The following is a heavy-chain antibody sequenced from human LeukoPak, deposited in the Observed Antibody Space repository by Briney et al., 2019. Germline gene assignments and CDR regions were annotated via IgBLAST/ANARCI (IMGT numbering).Heavy chain of an antibody. Sequence: PSETLSLTCTLSGGSVSSGSYYWSWIRQPPGKGLEWSGYIYQSGSTKYNPSLKSRVTISVDTSKNQFSLSLSSVTAADTAVYYCARFVDDYSNWFDPWGQGTLVTVSS. CDR2: IYQSGST. CDR3: ARFVDDYSNWFDP. J-gene: IGHJ5*02. D-gene: IGHD4-11*01. CDR1: GGSVSSGSYY. V-gene: IGHV4-61*01.